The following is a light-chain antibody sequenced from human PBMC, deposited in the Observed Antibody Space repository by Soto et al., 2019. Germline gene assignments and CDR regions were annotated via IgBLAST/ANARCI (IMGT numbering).Light chain of an antibody. CDR3: SSYAGSNALGVV. CDR1: SSDVGGYNY. V-gene: IGLV2-8*01. J-gene: IGLJ2*01. CDR2: EVS. Sequence: HSALTQPPSASGSPGQSVTISCTGTSSDVGGYNYVSWYQQHPGKAPQIMIYEVSKRPSGVADRFSGSKSGNTASLTVSGVQAEDEADDYGSSYAGSNALGVVFGGGTKLTVL.